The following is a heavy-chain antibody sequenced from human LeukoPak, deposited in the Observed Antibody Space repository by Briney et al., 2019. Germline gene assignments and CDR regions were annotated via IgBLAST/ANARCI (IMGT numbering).Heavy chain of an antibody. CDR2: IKQDGSEK. J-gene: IGHJ4*02. CDR3: ARDDGRARPFDY. V-gene: IGHV3-7*01. Sequence: GGSLRLSCAASGFTFSSYWMHWVRQAPGKGLEWVANIKQDGSEKNYVDSVKGRFTISRDNAKNSLYLQMNSLRAEDTAVYYCARDDGRARPFDYWGQGTLVTVSS. CDR1: GFTFSSYW. D-gene: IGHD6-6*01.